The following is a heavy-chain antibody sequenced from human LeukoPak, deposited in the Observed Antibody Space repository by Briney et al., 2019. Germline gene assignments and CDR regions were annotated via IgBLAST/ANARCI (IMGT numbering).Heavy chain of an antibody. CDR3: ARDSGSYLQPTDY. Sequence: GGSLRLSCAASGFTFSSYVMSWVRQAPGKGLEWVSVISGSGGSTHYADSVRGRFTISRDNSKNTLYLQMNSLRADDTAVYHCARDSGSYLQPTDYWGQGTLVTVSS. V-gene: IGHV3-23*01. J-gene: IGHJ4*02. D-gene: IGHD1-26*01. CDR1: GFTFSSYV. CDR2: ISGSGGST.